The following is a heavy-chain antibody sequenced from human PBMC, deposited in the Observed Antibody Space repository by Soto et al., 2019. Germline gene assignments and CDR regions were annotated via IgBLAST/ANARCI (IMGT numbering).Heavy chain of an antibody. CDR1: GGTFSSYT. J-gene: IGHJ6*03. CDR3: ARGRSLGYCSGGSCYAAYYYYYYMDV. D-gene: IGHD2-15*01. CDR2: IIPILGIA. Sequence: QVQLVQSGAEVKKPGSSVKVSCKASGGTFSSYTISWVRQAPGQGLEWMGRIIPILGIANYAQKFQGRVTITADKYTSTAYMELSSLRSEDTAVYYCARGRSLGYCSGGSCYAAYYYYYYMDVWGKGTTVTVSS. V-gene: IGHV1-69*02.